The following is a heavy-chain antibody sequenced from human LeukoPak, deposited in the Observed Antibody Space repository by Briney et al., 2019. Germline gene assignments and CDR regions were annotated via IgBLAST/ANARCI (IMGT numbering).Heavy chain of an antibody. CDR2: IYSGGST. CDR3: ARAYSSGAWFDP. CDR1: GFTVSSNY. Sequence: GGSLRLSCAASGFTVSSNYMSWVRQAPGKGLEWVPVIYSGGSTYYADSVKGRFTISRDNSKNTLYLQMNSLRAEDTAVYYCARAYSSGAWFDPWGQGTLVTVSS. V-gene: IGHV3-66*01. D-gene: IGHD6-25*01. J-gene: IGHJ5*02.